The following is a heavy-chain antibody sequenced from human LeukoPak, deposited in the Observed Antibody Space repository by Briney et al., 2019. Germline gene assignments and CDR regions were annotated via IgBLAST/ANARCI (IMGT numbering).Heavy chain of an antibody. Sequence: SDTLSHTSAVYAGSVIGKYWSWIRQPPGKRLELIEEINHSGSTNYNTSISSRVTISVDTSKNQFSLKLDCGTAAATAVYYCARWEGGSYYDFDYWGQGTLVTVSS. D-gene: IGHD1-26*01. CDR2: INHSGST. J-gene: IGHJ4*02. V-gene: IGHV4-34*01. CDR1: AGSVIGKY. CDR3: ARWEGGSYYDFDY.